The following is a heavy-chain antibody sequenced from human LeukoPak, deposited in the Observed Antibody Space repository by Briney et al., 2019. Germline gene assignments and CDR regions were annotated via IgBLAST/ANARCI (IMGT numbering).Heavy chain of an antibody. CDR2: ISYDASNK. CDR3: ARERAARPPYYYYYYMDV. J-gene: IGHJ6*03. V-gene: IGHV3-30*03. Sequence: GGSLRLSCVAYGVTLSSYGMHWVRQAPGKGLEWVAVISYDASNKYYADSVKGRFTISRDNSKNTLYLQMNSLRAEDTAVYYCARERAARPPYYYYYYMDVWGKGTTVTVSS. D-gene: IGHD6-13*01. CDR1: GVTLSSYG.